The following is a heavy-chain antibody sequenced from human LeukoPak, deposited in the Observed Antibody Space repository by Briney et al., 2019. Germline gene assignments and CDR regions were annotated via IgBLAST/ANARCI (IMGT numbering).Heavy chain of an antibody. Sequence: SGGSLRLSCAASGFNFRSYEMNWVRQAPGKGLEGVAYISSSGSTIYYADAVKGRFTISRDNAKDSVYLQMTSLRADDTAVYYCAREQYYYDSSGFHYWGQGTLVTVSS. J-gene: IGHJ4*02. CDR3: AREQYYYDSSGFHY. CDR1: GFNFRSYE. CDR2: ISSSGSTI. D-gene: IGHD3-22*01. V-gene: IGHV3-48*03.